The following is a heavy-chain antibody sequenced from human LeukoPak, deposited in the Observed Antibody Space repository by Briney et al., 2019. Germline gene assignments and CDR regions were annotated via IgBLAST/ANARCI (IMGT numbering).Heavy chain of an antibody. D-gene: IGHD5-18*01. Sequence: ASVKVSCKASGYTLTSYYMHWVRQAPGQGLEWMGIINPSGGSTSYAQKFQGRVTMTRDTSTSTVYMELSSLRSEGTAVYYCARDRVGEDTAMVTPEYYYYYYGMDVWGQGTTVTVSS. CDR3: ARDRVGEDTAMVTPEYYYYYYGMDV. J-gene: IGHJ6*02. CDR1: GYTLTSYY. CDR2: INPSGGST. V-gene: IGHV1-46*01.